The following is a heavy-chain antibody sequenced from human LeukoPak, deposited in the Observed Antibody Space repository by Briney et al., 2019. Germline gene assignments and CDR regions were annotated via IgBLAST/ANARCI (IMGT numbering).Heavy chain of an antibody. CDR3: ARDGTAAGLYFDL. Sequence: GGSPRLSCEVSGCTFTDYWMNWVRQAPGKGPEWVASIRQDGSEKTYVDSVKGRFTISRDNTKNSLSLQLNGLRAEDTAVYYCARDGTAAGLYFDLWGQGTLVTVSS. CDR1: GCTFTDYW. D-gene: IGHD6-13*01. V-gene: IGHV3-7*01. CDR2: IRQDGSEK. J-gene: IGHJ4*01.